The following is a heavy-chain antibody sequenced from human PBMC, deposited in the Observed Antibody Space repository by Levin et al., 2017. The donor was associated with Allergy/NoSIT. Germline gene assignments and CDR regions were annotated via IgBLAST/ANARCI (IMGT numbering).Heavy chain of an antibody. CDR1: GGSMNNYY. J-gene: IGHJ6*02. CDR2: ANPSGAT. D-gene: IGHD6-19*01. V-gene: IGHV4-59*08. Sequence: SQTLSLTCTVSGGSMNNYYWNWIRQPPDKGLEWIGYANPSGATNYNPSLKSRVTISLDTSQNQFSLKVSSVSAADTAVYYCARLARIAMAGSNNYHSLDVWGQGTTVTVAS. CDR3: ARLARIAMAGSNNYHSLDV.